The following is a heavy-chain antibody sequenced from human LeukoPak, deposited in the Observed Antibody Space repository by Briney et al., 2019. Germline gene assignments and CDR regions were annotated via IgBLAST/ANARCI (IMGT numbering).Heavy chain of an antibody. D-gene: IGHD4-17*01. CDR3: ARRWTNYGGRYDY. CDR2: IYPGDSDT. V-gene: IGHV5-51*01. CDR1: GYSFTSYW. J-gene: IGHJ4*02. Sequence: GESLKISCKGSGYSFTSYWIGWVRQMPGKGLEWMGIIYPGDSDTRYSPSFQGQVTISADKSISTDYLQWSSLKASDTAMYYCARRWTNYGGRYDYWGQGTLVTVSS.